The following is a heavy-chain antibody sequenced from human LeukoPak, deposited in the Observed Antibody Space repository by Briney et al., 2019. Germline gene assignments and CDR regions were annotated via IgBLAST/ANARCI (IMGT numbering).Heavy chain of an antibody. CDR1: GYTFTSYG. V-gene: IGHV1-18*01. J-gene: IGHJ3*01. Sequence: ASVKVSCKASGYTFTSYGISWVRQAPGQGLEWMGWISAYNGNTNYAQKLQGRVTMTTDTSTSTAYMELRSLRSDDTAVYYCAAELYGVYTDCCTFHLWGQGTLVTVSS. CDR3: AAELYGVYTDCCTFHL. CDR2: ISAYNGNT. D-gene: IGHD4-17*01.